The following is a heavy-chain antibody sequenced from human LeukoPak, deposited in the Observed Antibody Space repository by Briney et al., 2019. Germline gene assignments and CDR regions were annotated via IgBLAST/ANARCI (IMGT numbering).Heavy chain of an antibody. J-gene: IGHJ5*02. CDR2: ISAYNGNT. Sequence: GASVKVSCKASGYTFTIYGISWVRQAPGQGLEWMGWISAYNGNTNYAQKFQGRVTMTTDTSTSTAYMELRSLRSDDTAVYYCARAPERLGWFDPWGQGTLVTVSS. D-gene: IGHD1-14*01. CDR3: ARAPERLGWFDP. V-gene: IGHV1-18*01. CDR1: GYTFTIYG.